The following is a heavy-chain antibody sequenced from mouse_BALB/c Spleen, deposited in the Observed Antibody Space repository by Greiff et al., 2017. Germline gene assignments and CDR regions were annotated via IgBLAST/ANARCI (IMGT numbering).Heavy chain of an antibody. CDR3: TRDSLLLWFAY. D-gene: IGHD1-2*01. Sequence: VQLHQSGAELVRPGASVTLSCKASGYTFTDYEMHWVKQTPVHGLEWIGAIDPETGGTAYNQKFKGKATLTADKSSSTAYMELRSLTSEDSAVYYCTRDSLLLWFAYWGQGTLVTVSA. V-gene: IGHV1-15*01. J-gene: IGHJ3*01. CDR2: IDPETGGT. CDR1: GYTFTDYE.